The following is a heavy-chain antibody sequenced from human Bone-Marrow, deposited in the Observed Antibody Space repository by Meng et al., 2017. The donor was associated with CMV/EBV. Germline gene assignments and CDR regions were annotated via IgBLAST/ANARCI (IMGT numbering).Heavy chain of an antibody. D-gene: IGHD3-22*01. Sequence: ESLKISCTVSGGSISSGDYYWSWIRQPPGKGLEWIGEINHSGSTNYNPSLKSRVTISVDTSKNQFSLKLSSVTAADTAVYYCARGGSSGYYHPFDYWGQGTLVTVSS. CDR3: ARGGSSGYYHPFDY. V-gene: IGHV4-39*07. CDR2: INHSGST. CDR1: GGSISSGDYY. J-gene: IGHJ4*02.